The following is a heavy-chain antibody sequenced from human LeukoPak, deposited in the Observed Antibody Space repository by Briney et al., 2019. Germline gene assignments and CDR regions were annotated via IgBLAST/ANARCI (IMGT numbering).Heavy chain of an antibody. V-gene: IGHV4-39*07. D-gene: IGHD3-9*01. CDR3: ARRYYDILTGPFDY. Sequence: KPSETLSLTCTVSGGSISSSSYYWGWIRQPPGKGLEWIGSIYYSGTTYYNPSLKSRVTISVDTSKNQFSLKLSSVTAADTAVYYCARRYYDILTGPFDYWGQGTLVTVSS. CDR1: GGSISSSSYY. J-gene: IGHJ4*02. CDR2: IYYSGTT.